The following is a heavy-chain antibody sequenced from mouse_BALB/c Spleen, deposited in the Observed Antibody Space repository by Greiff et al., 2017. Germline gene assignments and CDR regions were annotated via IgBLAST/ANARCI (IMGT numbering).Heavy chain of an antibody. V-gene: IGHV1S81*02. Sequence: VQLQQSGAELVKPGASVKLSCKASGYTFTSYYMYWVKQRPGQGLEWIGEINPSNGGTNFNEKFKSKATLTVDKSSSTAYMQLSSLTSEDSAVYYCTRGLNWAFAYWGQGTLVTVSA. CDR2: INPSNGGT. CDR3: TRGLNWAFAY. D-gene: IGHD4-1*01. CDR1: GYTFTSYY. J-gene: IGHJ3*01.